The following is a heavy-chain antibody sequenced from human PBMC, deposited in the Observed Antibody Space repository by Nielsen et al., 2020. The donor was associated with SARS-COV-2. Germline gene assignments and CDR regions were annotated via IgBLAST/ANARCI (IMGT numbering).Heavy chain of an antibody. CDR2: IWYDGSEI. CDR3: TRAPYSSGDFDF. V-gene: IGHV3-33*01. Sequence: GESLKISCAASGFTFGSYGMHWVRQAPGKGLEWLAVIWYDGSEIYYADSVNGRFTISRDTSKNTLYLQMNSLRVEDTAVYYCTRAPYSSGDFDFWGQGTLVTVSP. J-gene: IGHJ4*02. D-gene: IGHD6-25*01. CDR1: GFTFGSYG.